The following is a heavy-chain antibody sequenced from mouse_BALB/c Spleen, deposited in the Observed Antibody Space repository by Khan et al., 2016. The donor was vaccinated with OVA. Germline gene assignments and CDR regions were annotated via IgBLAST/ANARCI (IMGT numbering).Heavy chain of an antibody. CDR2: INYIGIT. J-gene: IGHJ3*01. CDR3: VRDARSAYEAWFAY. Sequence: EVQLQESGPSLVKPSQTLSLTCSVTGDSITSGYWNWIRKFPGNKLEYMGYINYIGITYYNPSLKSRISITRDTSKNQYYLRLNSMTTEDTATYYCVRDARSAYEAWFAYWGQGTLVTVSA. V-gene: IGHV3-8*02. CDR1: GDSITSGY. D-gene: IGHD6-1*01.